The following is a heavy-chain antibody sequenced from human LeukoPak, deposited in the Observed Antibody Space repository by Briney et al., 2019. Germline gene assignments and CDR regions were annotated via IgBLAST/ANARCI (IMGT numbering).Heavy chain of an antibody. CDR1: GGSISSYY. D-gene: IGHD6-19*01. CDR3: ARQKSLLYSSGWYQGFDY. Sequence: PSETLSLTCTVSGGSISSYYWSWIRQPPGKGLEWIGHIYYSGSTNYNPSLKSRVTISVDTSKNQFSLKLSSVTAADTAVYYCARQKSLLYSSGWYQGFDYWGQGTLVTVSS. V-gene: IGHV4-59*08. CDR2: IYYSGST. J-gene: IGHJ4*02.